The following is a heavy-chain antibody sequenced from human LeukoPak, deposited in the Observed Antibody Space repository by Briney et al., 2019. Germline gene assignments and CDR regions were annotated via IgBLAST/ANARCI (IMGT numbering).Heavy chain of an antibody. Sequence: GESLKISCKGSGYSFTSYWIGWVRQMPGKGLEWMGILYPGDSDTRYSPSFQGQVTISADKSISTAYLQWSSLKASDTAMYYCAMGPGRAVEANFDWLLPYYYYGMDVWGQGTTVTVSS. D-gene: IGHD3-9*01. CDR1: GYSFTSYW. J-gene: IGHJ6*02. V-gene: IGHV5-51*01. CDR2: LYPGDSDT. CDR3: AMGPGRAVEANFDWLLPYYYYGMDV.